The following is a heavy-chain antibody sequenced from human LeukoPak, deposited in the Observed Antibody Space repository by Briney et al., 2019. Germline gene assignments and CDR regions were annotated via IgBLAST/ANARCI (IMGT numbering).Heavy chain of an antibody. Sequence: SETLSLTCAVYGVSFSGYYWSWIRQPPGKGLEWMGEMNHSGSTNYNPSLKSRVTISVDTSKNQFSLKLSSVTAADTAVYYCARVPGYSYGRLGDFDLWGRGTLVTVS. CDR3: ARVPGYSYGRLGDFDL. CDR2: MNHSGST. CDR1: GVSFSGYY. V-gene: IGHV4-34*01. D-gene: IGHD5-18*01. J-gene: IGHJ2*01.